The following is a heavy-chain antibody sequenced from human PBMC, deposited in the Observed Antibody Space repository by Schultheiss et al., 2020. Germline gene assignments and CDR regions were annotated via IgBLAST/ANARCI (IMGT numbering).Heavy chain of an antibody. CDR3: AKDNVFYYDYIWGSPYDY. CDR1: GFTFSRCG. D-gene: IGHD3-16*01. J-gene: IGHJ4*02. CDR2: TWYDGSNE. Sequence: GESLKISCAASGFTFSRCGMHWVRQAPGKGLEWVAVTWYDGSNEYYADSVKGRFTISRDNAKNSLYLQMNSLRAEDTAVYYCAKDNVFYYDYIWGSPYDYWGQGTLVTVSS. V-gene: IGHV3-33*03.